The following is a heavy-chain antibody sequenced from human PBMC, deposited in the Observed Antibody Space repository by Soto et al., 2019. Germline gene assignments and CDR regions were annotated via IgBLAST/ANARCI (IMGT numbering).Heavy chain of an antibody. J-gene: IGHJ4*02. CDR3: AREVPAAIGY. CDR1: GYTLTELS. Sequence: ASVKVSCKVSGYTLTELSMHWVRQAPGQGLEWMGIINPSGGSTSYAQKFQGRVTMTRDTSTSTVYMELNSLRAEDTAVYYCAREVPAAIGYWGQGTLVTVSS. D-gene: IGHD2-2*02. V-gene: IGHV1-46*01. CDR2: INPSGGST.